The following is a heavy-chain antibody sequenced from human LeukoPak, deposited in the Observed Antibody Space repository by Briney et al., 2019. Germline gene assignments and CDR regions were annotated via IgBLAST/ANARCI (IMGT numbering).Heavy chain of an antibody. D-gene: IGHD6-19*01. CDR2: IYSGGST. Sequence: GGSLRLSCAASGFTVSSNYMSWVRQAPGKGLEWVSVIYSGGSTYYADSVKGRFTISRDNSKNTLYLQMNSLRAEDTAVYYCAKEEERTSGWYEHFDYWGQGTLVTVSS. V-gene: IGHV3-66*01. J-gene: IGHJ4*02. CDR3: AKEEERTSGWYEHFDY. CDR1: GFTVSSNY.